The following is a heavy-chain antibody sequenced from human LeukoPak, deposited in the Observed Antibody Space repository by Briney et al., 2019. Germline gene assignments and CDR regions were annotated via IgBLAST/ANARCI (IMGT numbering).Heavy chain of an antibody. CDR1: GFTFSSYW. D-gene: IGHD5-18*01. V-gene: IGHV3-7*01. Sequence: GGSLRLSCAASGFTFSSYWMSWVRQAPGKGLEWVANIKQDGSGKYYVDSVKGRFTISRDNAKNSLYLQMNSLRAEDTAVYYCARLGYNYYYYYMDVWGKGTTVTVSS. CDR2: IKQDGSGK. J-gene: IGHJ6*03. CDR3: ARLGYNYYYYYMDV.